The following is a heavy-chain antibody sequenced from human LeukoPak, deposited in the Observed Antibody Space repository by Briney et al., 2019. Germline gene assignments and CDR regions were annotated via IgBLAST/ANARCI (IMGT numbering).Heavy chain of an antibody. Sequence: GESLKISCKGSGYSFTSYWISWVRQMPGKGLEWMGIIYPGDSDTRYSPSFQGQVTISADKSISTAYLQWSSLKASDTAMYYCARRQYFYYNNTGYYPFDYWGQGTLVTVSS. CDR2: IYPGDSDT. V-gene: IGHV5-51*01. CDR3: ARRQYFYYNNTGYYPFDY. D-gene: IGHD3-22*01. CDR1: GYSFTSYW. J-gene: IGHJ4*02.